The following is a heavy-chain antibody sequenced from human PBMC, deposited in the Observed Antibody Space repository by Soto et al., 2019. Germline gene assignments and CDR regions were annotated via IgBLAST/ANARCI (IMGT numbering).Heavy chain of an antibody. Sequence: EVQLWESGGGLVQPGGSLRLSCAASGYTFSTYAMAWVRQAPGKGLEWVSSISSSSGSTFYADSVKGRFTISRDNSENTLSLQMNSLRAEDTAVYYCAKQPLKVPLRFDYWGQGTLVTVSS. D-gene: IGHD6-25*01. CDR1: GYTFSTYA. CDR3: AKQPLKVPLRFDY. J-gene: IGHJ4*02. CDR2: ISSSSGST. V-gene: IGHV3-23*01.